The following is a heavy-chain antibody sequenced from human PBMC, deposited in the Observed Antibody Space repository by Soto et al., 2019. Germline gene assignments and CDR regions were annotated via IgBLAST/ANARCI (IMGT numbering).Heavy chain of an antibody. CDR3: ARDRPSLAVGLDY. J-gene: IGHJ4*02. CDR1: GMPFSSFSTYS. D-gene: IGHD3-16*02. V-gene: IGHV3-30*04. Sequence: PGGSLRLSCAASGMPFSSFSTYSLHWVRQAPDKGLEWVAAMSYIMTRTYYADSVKGRFTISRDNSKNSVYLQMDNLTNADTAVYFCARDRPSLAVGLDYWGQGSLVTVSS. CDR2: MSYIMTRT.